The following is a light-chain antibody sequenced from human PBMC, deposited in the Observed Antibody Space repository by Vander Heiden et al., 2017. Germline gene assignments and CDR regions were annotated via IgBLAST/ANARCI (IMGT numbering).Light chain of an antibody. CDR2: EGS. J-gene: IGLJ3*02. CDR3: CSYAGSSTWV. Sequence: QSALTQPASVSGSSGQSITIACTGTSMDVGSYNLVSWYQQHPGKAPKLMSYEGSKRPSGGSNRFSGSKSGNTASLTISGLQAEDEADYYCCSYAGSSTWVFGGGTKLTVL. V-gene: IGLV2-23*01. CDR1: SMDVGSYNL.